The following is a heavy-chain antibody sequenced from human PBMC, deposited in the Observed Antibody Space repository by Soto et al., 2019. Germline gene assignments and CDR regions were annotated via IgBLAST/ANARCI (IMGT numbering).Heavy chain of an antibody. Sequence: GGSLRLSCAASGFTFSSYSMNWVRQAPGKGLEWVSYISSSSSTIYYADSVKGRFTISRDNAKNSLYLQMNSLRAEDTAVYYCARDPNGGAAAANPGYWGQGTLVTVSS. D-gene: IGHD6-13*01. CDR1: GFTFSSYS. V-gene: IGHV3-48*01. CDR2: ISSSSSTI. CDR3: ARDPNGGAAAANPGY. J-gene: IGHJ4*02.